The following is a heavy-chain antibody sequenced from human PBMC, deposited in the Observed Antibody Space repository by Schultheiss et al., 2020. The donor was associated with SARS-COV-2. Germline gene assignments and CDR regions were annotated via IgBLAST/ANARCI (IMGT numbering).Heavy chain of an antibody. V-gene: IGHV4-34*01. J-gene: IGHJ3*02. Sequence: SQTLSLTCAVYGGSFSGYYWSWIRQPPGKGLEWIGEINHSGSTNYNPSLKSRVTISVDTSKNQLSLKIRSVSAADTAVYYCARPHEGDYAFDIWGQGTVVTVSS. D-gene: IGHD1-26*01. CDR1: GGSFSGYY. CDR2: INHSGST. CDR3: ARPHEGDYAFDI.